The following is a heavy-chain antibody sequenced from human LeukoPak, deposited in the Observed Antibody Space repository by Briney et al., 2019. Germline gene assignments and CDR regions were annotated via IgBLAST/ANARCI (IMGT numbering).Heavy chain of an antibody. Sequence: SSVNVSCLASRYTFTGYYMHWVGQAPGQALEGMGWINANRCGTNYAQKLQARVTMTRDTSISTAYMQLSRLRSDDTAVYYCARVLFYSSGNKANRVDYWGQGTLVTVSS. CDR3: ARVLFYSSGNKANRVDY. CDR2: INANRCGT. CDR1: RYTFTGYY. J-gene: IGHJ4*02. D-gene: IGHD6-19*01. V-gene: IGHV1-2*02.